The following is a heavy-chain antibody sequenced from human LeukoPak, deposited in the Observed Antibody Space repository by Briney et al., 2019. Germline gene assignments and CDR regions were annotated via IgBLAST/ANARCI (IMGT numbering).Heavy chain of an antibody. Sequence: SGPTLFKPTQTLTLTCTFSGFSLSTSGVGVGWIRQPPGKALEWLALIYWDADTRYIPSLKSRLTITKDNSKNQVVLTMTNMDPVDTATYYCAHRGQRVLTTGAFDIWGQGTMVTVSS. CDR3: AHRGQRVLTTGAFDI. V-gene: IGHV2-5*02. CDR2: IYWDADT. J-gene: IGHJ3*02. CDR1: GFSLSTSGVG. D-gene: IGHD3-22*01.